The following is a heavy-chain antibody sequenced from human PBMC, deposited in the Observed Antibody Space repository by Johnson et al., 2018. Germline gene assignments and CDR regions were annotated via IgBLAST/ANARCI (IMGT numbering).Heavy chain of an antibody. D-gene: IGHD3-22*01. Sequence: QEQLVESGGDVVQPRRSLRLSCATSGFRFSQYAMHWVRQAPGKGLEWVALLSYDGSEAYYADSAVKGRFTISKDTSKNTLYRQMKNLRGGDTAVYYCAREERGFFVGYWGQGTLVTVSS. V-gene: IGHV3-30-3*01. CDR1: GFRFSQYA. CDR2: LSYDGSEA. CDR3: AREERGFFVGY. J-gene: IGHJ4*02.